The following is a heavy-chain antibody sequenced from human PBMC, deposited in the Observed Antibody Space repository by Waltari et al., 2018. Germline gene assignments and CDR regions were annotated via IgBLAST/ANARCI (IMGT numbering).Heavy chain of an antibody. J-gene: IGHJ4*02. V-gene: IGHV1-3*01. D-gene: IGHD2-15*01. CDR3: ARLRSGGSCYCFDY. CDR1: GYTFTSYA. CDR2: LNAGKGNT. Sequence: QVQLVQSGAEVKKPGASVKVSCKASGYTFTSYAMHWVRQAPGQRLEWMGWLNAGKGNTKYSQKFEGRVTITRDTSASTAYMELSSLRSEDTAVYYCARLRSGGSCYCFDYWGQGTLVTGSS.